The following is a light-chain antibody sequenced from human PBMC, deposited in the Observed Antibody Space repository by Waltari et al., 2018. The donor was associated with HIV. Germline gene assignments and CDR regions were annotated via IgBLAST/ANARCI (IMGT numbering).Light chain of an antibody. V-gene: IGLV1-40*01. CDR1: NSTIGAGFD. CDR3: QSYDSSLSGYV. J-gene: IGLJ1*01. Sequence: QSVLTQPPSVSGAPGQRVTISCTGSNSTIGAGFDVHWYPQLPGTAPNLLIYATTNRPSGVPDRFSGSKSGTSASLAITGLQAEDEADYYCQSYDSSLSGYVFATGTRVTVL. CDR2: ATT.